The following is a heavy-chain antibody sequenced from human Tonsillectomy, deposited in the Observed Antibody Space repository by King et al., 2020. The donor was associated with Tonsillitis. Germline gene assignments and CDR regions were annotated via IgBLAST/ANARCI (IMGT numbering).Heavy chain of an antibody. CDR2: IYNGGST. D-gene: IGHD2-15*01. V-gene: IGHV3-53*04. J-gene: IGHJ4*02. CDR1: GFTVSSNS. Sequence: VQLVESGGGLVQPGGSLRLSCAASGFTVSSNSMSWVRQAPGRGLEWVSVIYNGGSTYYADSVRGRFTISRHNSQNTLYLQMNSLRAEDTAVYYCARVVGWWLPDWGQGTLVTVSS. CDR3: ARVVGWWLPD.